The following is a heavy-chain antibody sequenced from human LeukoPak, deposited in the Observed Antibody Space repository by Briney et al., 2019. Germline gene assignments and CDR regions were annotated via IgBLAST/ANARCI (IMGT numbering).Heavy chain of an antibody. CDR3: ARDPQWELPLFDY. CDR2: INSDGSST. D-gene: IGHD1-26*01. Sequence: GGSLRLSCAPSGFTFSSYWMHWVRQAPGKGLVWVSRINSDGSSTSYADSVKGRFTISRDNAKNTLYLQMNSLRAEDTAVYYCARDPQWELPLFDYWGQGTLVTVSS. V-gene: IGHV3-74*01. CDR1: GFTFSSYW. J-gene: IGHJ4*02.